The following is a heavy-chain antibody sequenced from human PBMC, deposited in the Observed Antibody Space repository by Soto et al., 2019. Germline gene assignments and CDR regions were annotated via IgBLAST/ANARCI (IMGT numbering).Heavy chain of an antibody. CDR1: GYTFTNYH. J-gene: IGHJ3*01. CDR2: INPSDGVT. Sequence: QVQLVQSGTEVKKPGASVKLSCKASGYTFTNYHIHWVRQAPGQGLECMGVINPSDGVTVYAQRFQGRVTMTGDTSTSTVYMVLSSLRSEDTAVYYWARDPTNGVNDAFDVWGQGTMVTVSS. D-gene: IGHD2-8*01. V-gene: IGHV1-46*01. CDR3: ARDPTNGVNDAFDV.